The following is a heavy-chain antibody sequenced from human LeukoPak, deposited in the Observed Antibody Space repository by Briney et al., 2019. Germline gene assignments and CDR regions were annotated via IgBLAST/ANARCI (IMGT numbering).Heavy chain of an antibody. D-gene: IGHD1-1*01. Sequence: GASLRLSCAASGFTFSNYAMSWVRQAPGKGLEWVSAITGSGSGIYYADSMKSRFTISRDNSKNTLYLQINSLRAEDTAVYYCARQLGYYYGMDVWGQGTTVTVSS. V-gene: IGHV3-23*01. CDR2: ITGSGSGI. J-gene: IGHJ6*02. CDR1: GFTFSNYA. CDR3: ARQLGYYYGMDV.